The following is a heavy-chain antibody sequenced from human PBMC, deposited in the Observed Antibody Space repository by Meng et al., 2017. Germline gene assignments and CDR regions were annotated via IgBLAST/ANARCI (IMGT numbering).Heavy chain of an antibody. CDR1: GFYFSNAW. CDR2: IKPDGTMT. Sequence: EVQLVESGGVLVKPGGSLRLSCAASGFYFSNAWMSWVRQAPGKGLVWVSRIKPDGTMTVYADSVKGRFTISRDNAKNTLYLQMNSLGSDDTAVYYCARSDWFDPWGQGTLVTVSS. J-gene: IGHJ5*02. CDR3: ARSDWFDP. V-gene: IGHV3-74*01.